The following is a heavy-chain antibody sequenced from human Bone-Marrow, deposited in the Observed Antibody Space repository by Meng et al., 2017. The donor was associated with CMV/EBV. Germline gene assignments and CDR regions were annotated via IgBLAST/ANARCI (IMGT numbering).Heavy chain of an antibody. V-gene: IGHV4-59*01. CDR1: GGSISSYY. D-gene: IGHD1-26*01. J-gene: IGHJ5*02. CDR3: ARDGAREKGNWFDP. Sequence: SETLSLTCTVSGGSISSYYWSWIRQSPGKGLEWIGYMYHSGATNYNPSLKSRITISVDTSKNQFSLNLRSVTAADTAIYYCARDGAREKGNWFDPWGQGIRVTVSS. CDR2: MYHSGAT.